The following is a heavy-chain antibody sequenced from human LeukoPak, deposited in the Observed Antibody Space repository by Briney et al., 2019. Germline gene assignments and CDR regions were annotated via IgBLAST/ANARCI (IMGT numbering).Heavy chain of an antibody. Sequence: GASVKVSCKTSGYTFTDYGISWVRQAPGQGLEWMGWISTSKGNTIYAQRLQGRVTLTTDTSTNTAYMELRSLRSDDTAIYCCARDIQWRFDPWGQGTLVTVSS. CDR3: ARDIQWRFDP. CDR1: GYTFTDYG. D-gene: IGHD2-8*01. J-gene: IGHJ5*02. CDR2: ISTSKGNT. V-gene: IGHV1-18*01.